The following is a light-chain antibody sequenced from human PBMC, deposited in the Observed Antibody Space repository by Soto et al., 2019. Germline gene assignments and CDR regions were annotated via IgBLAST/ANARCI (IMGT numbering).Light chain of an antibody. J-gene: IGKJ1*01. CDR1: QNINNY. V-gene: IGKV1-39*01. CDR3: QQSYTFPWT. Sequence: DIQMTQSPSSLSASVGDRVTITCRASQNINNYLNWYQQKPGKAPKLLIYAASSLESGVPSRFSGSGSGTDFTLTISSLQPEDFATYSCQQSYTFPWTFGQGTKGEIK. CDR2: AAS.